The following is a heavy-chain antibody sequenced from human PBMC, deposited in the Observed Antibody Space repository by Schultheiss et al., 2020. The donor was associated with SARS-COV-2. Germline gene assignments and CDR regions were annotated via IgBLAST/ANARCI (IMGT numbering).Heavy chain of an antibody. D-gene: IGHD2-21*02. CDR2: IYTSEST. CDR1: GGSISSYY. Sequence: SETLSLTCTVSGGSISSYYWSWIRQPAGKGLEWIGRIYTSESTNYNPSLKSRVTISVDTSKNQFYLKLSTVNAADTAVYYCARGNVMVTYWYFDLWGRGTLVTVAS. CDR3: ARGNVMVTYWYFDL. V-gene: IGHV4-4*07. J-gene: IGHJ2*01.